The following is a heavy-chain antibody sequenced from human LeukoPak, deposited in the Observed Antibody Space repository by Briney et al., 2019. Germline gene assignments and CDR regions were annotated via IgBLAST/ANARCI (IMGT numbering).Heavy chain of an antibody. CDR2: ISGSGGST. Sequence: GGSLRLSCVASGFTFSNYAMSWVRQAPGKGLEWVSAISGSGGSTYYADSVKGRFTISRDNSKNTLYLQMNSLRAEDTAVYYCAMEGTYSGSSNDYWGQGTLVTVSS. D-gene: IGHD1-26*01. CDR1: GFTFSNYA. J-gene: IGHJ4*02. V-gene: IGHV3-23*01. CDR3: AMEGTYSGSSNDY.